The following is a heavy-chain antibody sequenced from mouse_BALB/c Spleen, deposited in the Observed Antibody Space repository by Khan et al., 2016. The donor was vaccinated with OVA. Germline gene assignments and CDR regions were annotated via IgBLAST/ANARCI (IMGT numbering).Heavy chain of an antibody. D-gene: IGHD2-1*01. CDR1: GYSFTSGY. V-gene: IGHV3-8*02. J-gene: IGHJ1*01. CDR2: ISYSGST. CDR3: AEDECNRQVIDV. Sequence: EVQLQQSGPRLVKPSQSLNLTCSASGYSFTSGYWNWIRKIPGNKLEYMGYISYSGSTNYNPSLISRISITRDTSKNQYIRQLNSEATEVKATECWAEDECNRQVIDVWGEGTTVTVSS.